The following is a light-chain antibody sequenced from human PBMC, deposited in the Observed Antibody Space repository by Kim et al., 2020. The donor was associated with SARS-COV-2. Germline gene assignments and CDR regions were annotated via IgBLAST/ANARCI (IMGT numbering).Light chain of an antibody. J-gene: IGKJ1*01. Sequence: EIVMTQSPATLSVSPGERATLSCSASQSVSSNLAWYQQKPGQAPRLLIYGASTRATGIPARFSGSGSGTEFTLTISNLQSEDVAVYYCQQYNDWWTFGQGTKVDIK. CDR3: QQYNDWWT. CDR2: GAS. CDR1: QSVSSN. V-gene: IGKV3-15*01.